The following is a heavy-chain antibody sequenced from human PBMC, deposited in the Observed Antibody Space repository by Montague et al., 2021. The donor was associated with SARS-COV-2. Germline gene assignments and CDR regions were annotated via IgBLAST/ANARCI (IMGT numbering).Heavy chain of an antibody. CDR3: ARVFPRWLQFDPYFDY. CDR1: GGSISSSN. J-gene: IGHJ4*02. V-gene: IGHV4-59*01. Sequence: SETLSLTCTVSGGSISSSNWCWIWLRPGKGLERIGFIYYCGSTNXYHSPTRRVTISVDTSTNQFSLTLSPVTAADTAVYYCARVFPRWLQFDPYFDYWGQGTLVTVSS. CDR2: IYYCGST. D-gene: IGHD5-24*01.